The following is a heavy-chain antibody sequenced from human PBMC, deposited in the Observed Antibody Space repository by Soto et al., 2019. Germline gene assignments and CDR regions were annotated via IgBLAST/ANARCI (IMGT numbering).Heavy chain of an antibody. CDR1: GFTFDDYA. CDR3: AQDRSELPDAFDI. J-gene: IGHJ3*02. Sequence: DVQLVESGGGLVQPGRSLRLSCAASGFTFDDYAMHWVRQAPGKGLECVSGISWNSGSMGYADSVMGRFTISRDNAKNCLYLQMSSPRAEHTALYHCAQDRSELPDAFDIWGQVTMLTVSS. V-gene: IGHV3-9*01. CDR2: ISWNSGSM. D-gene: IGHD1-26*01.